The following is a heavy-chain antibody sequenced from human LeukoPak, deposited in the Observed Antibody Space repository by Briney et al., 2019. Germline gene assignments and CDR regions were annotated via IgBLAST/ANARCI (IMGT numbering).Heavy chain of an antibody. Sequence: SETLSLTCTVSGDSISSDDYYWSWIRQPPGKGLECIGYIYYSGSTYYNPSLKSRVTISVDTSKNQFSLKLSEVTAADTAVYYCSSYYYDSSGYYPFDYWGQGTLVTVSS. D-gene: IGHD3-22*01. J-gene: IGHJ4*02. CDR1: GDSISSDDYY. CDR3: SSYYYDSSGYYPFDY. V-gene: IGHV4-30-4*01. CDR2: IYYSGST.